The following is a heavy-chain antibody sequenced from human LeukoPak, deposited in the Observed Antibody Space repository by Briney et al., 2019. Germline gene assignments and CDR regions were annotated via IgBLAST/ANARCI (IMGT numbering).Heavy chain of an antibody. CDR1: GGSVSSGHW. D-gene: IGHD6-19*01. J-gene: IGHJ4*02. CDR3: AASPGWWRLDH. CDR2: VVQSGYT. Sequence: SGTLSLTCTVSGGSVSSGHWWTWVRQSPEKGLEWIGEVVQSGYTTYNPSFEGRVTMSVDKSKNQFSLKMNSVTAADTAVYYCAASPGWWRLDHWGQGTLVTVSS. V-gene: IGHV4-4*02.